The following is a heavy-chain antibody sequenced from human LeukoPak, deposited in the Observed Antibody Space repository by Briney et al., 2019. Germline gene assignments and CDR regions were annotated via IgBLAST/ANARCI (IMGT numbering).Heavy chain of an antibody. CDR3: ARDTDIVAAGSDY. J-gene: IGHJ4*02. V-gene: IGHV3-7*03. Sequence: GGSLSLSGAASGFTCNSYWMSWVRHAPGKGREGVANIKQDGSEKYYVDSVKGRFTISRDNDKNSLYLQMNSLRAEDTAVYYCARDTDIVAAGSDYWGQGTLVTVSS. CDR2: IKQDGSEK. D-gene: IGHD6-13*01. CDR1: GFTCNSYW.